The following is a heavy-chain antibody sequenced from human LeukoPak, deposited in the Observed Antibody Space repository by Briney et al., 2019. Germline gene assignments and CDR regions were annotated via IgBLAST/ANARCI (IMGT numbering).Heavy chain of an antibody. Sequence: GGSLRLSCAASGFTFSSDAMRWVRQAPGKGLEWVSAISSSGGSTYYADSVRGRFIISRDSSKNTLYLQMNSLRAEDTAVYYCARDLYTMVRGVIIEKPYYFDYWGQGTLVTVSS. V-gene: IGHV3-23*01. CDR3: ARDLYTMVRGVIIEKPYYFDY. J-gene: IGHJ4*02. CDR2: ISSSGGST. D-gene: IGHD3-10*01. CDR1: GFTFSSDA.